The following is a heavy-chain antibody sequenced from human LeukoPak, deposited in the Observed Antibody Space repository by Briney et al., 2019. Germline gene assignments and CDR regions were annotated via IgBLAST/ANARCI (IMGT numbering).Heavy chain of an antibody. CDR1: GGSFSGYY. CDR3: ARDVGSNFWFDP. J-gene: IGHJ5*02. Sequence: SETLSLTCAVYGGSFSGYYWSWIRQPPGKGLEWIGEINHSGSTNYNPSLKSRVTISVDTSKNQFSLKLSSVTAADTAVYYCARDVGSNFWFDPWGQGTLVTVSS. CDR2: INHSGST. V-gene: IGHV4-34*01. D-gene: IGHD4/OR15-4a*01.